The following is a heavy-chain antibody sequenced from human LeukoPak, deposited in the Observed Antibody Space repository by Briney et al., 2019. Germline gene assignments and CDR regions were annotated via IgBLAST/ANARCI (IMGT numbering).Heavy chain of an antibody. CDR3: ARASITMVRGVPYYFDY. D-gene: IGHD3-10*01. Sequence: ASVKVSCKASGYTFTGYYMHWVRQAPGQGLEWMGWINPNSGGTNYAQKLQGRVTMTTDTSTSTAYMELRSLRSDDTAVYYCARASITMVRGVPYYFDYWGQGTLVTVSS. J-gene: IGHJ4*02. CDR1: GYTFTGYY. CDR2: INPNSGGT. V-gene: IGHV1-2*02.